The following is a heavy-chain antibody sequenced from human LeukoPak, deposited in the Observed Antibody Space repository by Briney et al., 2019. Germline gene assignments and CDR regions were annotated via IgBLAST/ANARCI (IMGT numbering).Heavy chain of an antibody. CDR1: GFTFSSYS. D-gene: IGHD3-3*01. CDR2: ISSSSSTI. CDR3: ARSVAYYDFWSGQGELSDFDY. V-gene: IGHV3-48*01. Sequence: GGSLRLSCAASGFTFSSYSMNWVRQAPGKGLEWVSYISSSSSTIYYADSVKGRFTISRDNAKNSLYLQMNSLRAEDTAVYYCARSVAYYDFWSGQGELSDFDYWGQGTLVTVSS. J-gene: IGHJ4*02.